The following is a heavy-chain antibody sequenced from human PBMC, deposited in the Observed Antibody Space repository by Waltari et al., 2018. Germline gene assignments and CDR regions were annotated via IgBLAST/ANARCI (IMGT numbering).Heavy chain of an antibody. Sequence: QVQLQWGAGLLKPSETLSLTCAVYGGSFSGYFWSWVRQSPGKGLAWIGQINRDGSNKFNPSLKSRVAMSVDTIKSQISLRLTSVTAADAAVYYCARVGDYHGSGRFGLDVWGQGTRVTVSS. CDR1: GGSFSGYF. D-gene: IGHD3-10*01. V-gene: IGHV4-34*01. J-gene: IGHJ6*02. CDR3: ARVGDYHGSGRFGLDV. CDR2: INRDGSN.